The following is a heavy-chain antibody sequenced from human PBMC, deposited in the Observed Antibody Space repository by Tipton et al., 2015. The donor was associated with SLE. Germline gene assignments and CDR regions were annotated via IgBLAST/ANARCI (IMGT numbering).Heavy chain of an antibody. CDR2: IYYTGTT. Sequence: TLSLTCTVSTDSISSGASXXXWIRXHXGKGLEWVGYIYYTGTTYYNPSLKXRATISVDMSKXXFSLSLNSVTAADTAVYYCARASXIAARYFYYYMDVWGKGTAVTVSS. CDR1: TDSISSGASX. V-gene: IGHV4-31*03. CDR3: ARASXIAARYFYYYMDV. J-gene: IGHJ6*03. D-gene: IGHD6-6*01.